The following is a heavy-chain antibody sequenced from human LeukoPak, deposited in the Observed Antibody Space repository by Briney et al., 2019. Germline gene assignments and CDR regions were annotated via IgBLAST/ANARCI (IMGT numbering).Heavy chain of an antibody. D-gene: IGHD1-26*01. Sequence: TLSLTCTVSGGSISSYYWSWIRQPPGKALEWLARIDWDNAKYYSTSLKTRLTISKDTSKNQVVLTVTNMDPVDTATYYCARTRLVGSTMNPYFDYWGQGTLVTVSS. CDR2: IDWDNAK. J-gene: IGHJ4*02. CDR3: ARTRLVGSTMNPYFDY. V-gene: IGHV2-70*11. CDR1: GGSISSYY.